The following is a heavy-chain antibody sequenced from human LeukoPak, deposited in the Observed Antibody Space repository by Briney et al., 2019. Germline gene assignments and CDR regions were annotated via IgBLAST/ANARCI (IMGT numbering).Heavy chain of an antibody. J-gene: IGHJ4*02. CDR2: IIPIFGTA. D-gene: IGHD5-18*01. CDR3: ARSTGGFGYSYAIDY. Sequence: SVKVSCKASGGTFSSYAISWVRQAPGQGLEWMGGIIPIFGTANYAQKFQGGVTITTDESTSTAYMELSSLRSEDTAVYYCARSTGGFGYSYAIDYWGQGTLVTVSS. CDR1: GGTFSSYA. V-gene: IGHV1-69*05.